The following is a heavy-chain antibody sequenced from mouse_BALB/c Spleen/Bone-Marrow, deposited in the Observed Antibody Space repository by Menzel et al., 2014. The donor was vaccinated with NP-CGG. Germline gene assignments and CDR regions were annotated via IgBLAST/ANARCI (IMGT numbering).Heavy chain of an antibody. CDR3: ARDWDYWYFDV. V-gene: IGHV1-7*01. CDR2: INPSTGYT. Sequence: VQLQQSGADLAKPGASVKMSCKASGYTFTSYWMRWVKQRPGQGLEWIGYINPSTGYTEYNQKFKDKATLTADKSSSTAYMQLSSLTSEDSAVYYCARDWDYWYFDVWGAATTANISS. J-gene: IGHJ1*01. D-gene: IGHD4-1*01. CDR1: GYTFTSYW.